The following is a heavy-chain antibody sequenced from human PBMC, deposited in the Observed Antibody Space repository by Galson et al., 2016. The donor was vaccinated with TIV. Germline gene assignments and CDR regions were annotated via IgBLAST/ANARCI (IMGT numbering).Heavy chain of an antibody. J-gene: IGHJ3*01. Sequence: QSGAEVKKPGESLRISCEGSGSSFSRYWIGCVRHKPGEGLEWIGIIHPADSDTRYSQSFRGQVTMSADKAINGAYLQWRTLKASDSAMYYCAWRKEMTKNRLDAFDRWGQGTMVIVSS. D-gene: IGHD5-24*01. V-gene: IGHV5-51*01. CDR2: IHPADSDT. CDR3: AWRKEMTKNRLDAFDR. CDR1: GSSFSRYW.